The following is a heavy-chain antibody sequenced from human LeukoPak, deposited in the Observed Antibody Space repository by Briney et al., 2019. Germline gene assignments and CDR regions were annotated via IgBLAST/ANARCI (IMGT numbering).Heavy chain of an antibody. Sequence: GASVKVSCKASGNTFTSYDINWVRQATGQGLEWMGWMNPNSGNRGYAQKFQGRVTMTRDTSISSAYMELSGLRSEDTAVYYCARVVGAIDYWGQGTLVTVSS. D-gene: IGHD1-26*01. J-gene: IGHJ4*02. CDR1: GNTFTSYD. CDR3: ARVVGAIDY. CDR2: MNPNSGNR. V-gene: IGHV1-8*01.